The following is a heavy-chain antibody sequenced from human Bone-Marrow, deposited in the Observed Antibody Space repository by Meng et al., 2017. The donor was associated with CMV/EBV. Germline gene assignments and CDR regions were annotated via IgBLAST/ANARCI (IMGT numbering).Heavy chain of an antibody. CDR1: GFTFSTYG. J-gene: IGHJ4*02. CDR3: ARGQAATYYFDY. V-gene: IGHV3-30*12. D-gene: IGHD2-15*01. Sequence: GESLKISCAASGFTFSTYGIHWVRQAPGKGLEWVAVISYDGSNKYYADSVKGRFTISRDNSKNTLYLQMNSLRAEDTAVYYCARGQAATYYFDYWGQGTLVTVSS. CDR2: ISYDGSNK.